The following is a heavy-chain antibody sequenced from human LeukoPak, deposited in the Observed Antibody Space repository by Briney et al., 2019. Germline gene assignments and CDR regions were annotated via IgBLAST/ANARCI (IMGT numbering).Heavy chain of an antibody. CDR2: IRNDGSEK. J-gene: IGHJ4*02. Sequence: GGSLRLSCAASELIFTTYYMSWVRQAPGKGLEWVANIRNDGSEKYYADFVKGQFAISRDNAKNLLYLHINTLRAEDTAVYYCAREIPGQQVALDYWGQGTLVTVSS. CDR3: AREIPGQQVALDY. V-gene: IGHV3-7*01. CDR1: ELIFTTYY. D-gene: IGHD6-13*01.